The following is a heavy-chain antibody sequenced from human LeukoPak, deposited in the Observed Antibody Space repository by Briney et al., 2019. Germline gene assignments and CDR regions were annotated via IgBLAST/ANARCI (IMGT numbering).Heavy chain of an antibody. CDR2: ISSSSSSHI. V-gene: IGHV3-21*01. D-gene: IGHD2-8*02. J-gene: IGHJ4*02. Sequence: GGSLRLSCAASGFTFSSYTMNWVRQAPGKGLEWVSSISSSSSSHIYYADSVKGRFTISRDNAKNSLYLQMNSLRAEDTAVYYCARVVPGTGFSYWGQGTLVTVSS. CDR1: GFTFSSYT. CDR3: ARVVPGTGFSY.